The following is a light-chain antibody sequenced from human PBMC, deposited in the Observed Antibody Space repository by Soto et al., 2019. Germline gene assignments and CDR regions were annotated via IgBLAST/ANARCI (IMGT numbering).Light chain of an antibody. Sequence: QSDLTQPRSVSGSPGRSVTISCTGTNSDVGGYNYVSWYQQYPGKAPKLMISGVSERPSGVPDRFSGSKSGNTASLTISGLQAEDEADYYCCSYVDTDTWVFGGGTKVTVL. CDR1: NSDVGGYNY. J-gene: IGLJ3*02. CDR2: GVS. CDR3: CSYVDTDTWV. V-gene: IGLV2-11*01.